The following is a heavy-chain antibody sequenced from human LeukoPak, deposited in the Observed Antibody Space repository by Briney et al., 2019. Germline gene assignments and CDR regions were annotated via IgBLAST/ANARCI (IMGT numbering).Heavy chain of an antibody. CDR2: ISSSGDST. V-gene: IGHV3-23*01. CDR1: GFTVSSNY. CDR3: AKVRAPSGWFNSDY. D-gene: IGHD6-19*01. J-gene: IGHJ4*02. Sequence: GGSLRLSCAASGFTVSSNYMSWVRQAPGKGLEWVSGISSSGDSTYYADSVKGRFTISRDNSKNTLYLQMNSLRVEDTAAYYCAKVRAPSGWFNSDYWGQGTLVTVSS.